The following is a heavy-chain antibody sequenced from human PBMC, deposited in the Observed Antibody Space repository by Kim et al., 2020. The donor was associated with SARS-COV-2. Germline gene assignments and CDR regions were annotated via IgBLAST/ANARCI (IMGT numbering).Heavy chain of an antibody. V-gene: IGHV3-23*01. CDR1: GFTFSSYA. Sequence: GGSLRLSCAASGFTFSSYAMSWVRQAPGKGLEWVSAISGSGGSTYYADSVKGRFTISRDNSKNTLYLQMNSLRAEDTAVYYCAPGGDVVVVAAPYRYWGQGTLVTVSS. CDR2: ISGSGGST. D-gene: IGHD2-15*01. CDR3: APGGDVVVVAAPYRY. J-gene: IGHJ4*02.